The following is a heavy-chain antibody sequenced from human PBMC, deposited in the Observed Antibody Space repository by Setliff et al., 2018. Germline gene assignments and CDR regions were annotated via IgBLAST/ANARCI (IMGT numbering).Heavy chain of an antibody. CDR2: IWFDGSNK. V-gene: IGHV3-33*01. CDR3: VRDPPGSGFAFES. D-gene: IGHD6-19*01. J-gene: IGHJ4*02. CDR1: GFTFGGSA. Sequence: PGGSLRLSCASSGFTFGGSAMHWVRQAPGKGLEWVAFIWFDGSNKYYAASVTGRFTISRDNSRDTLYLQMNNLRVEDTAVYYCVRDPPGSGFAFESWGQGILVTVSS.